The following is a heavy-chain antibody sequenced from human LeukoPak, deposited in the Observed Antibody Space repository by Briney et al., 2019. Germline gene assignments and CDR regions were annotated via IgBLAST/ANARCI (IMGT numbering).Heavy chain of an antibody. J-gene: IGHJ5*02. CDR2: ISYDGSNK. V-gene: IGHV3-30*03. D-gene: IGHD3-10*01. CDR1: GFTFSSYG. Sequence: GGSLRLSCAASGFTFSSYGMRWVRQAPGKGLEWVAVISYDGSNKYYADSVKGRFTISRDNSKNTLYLQMNSLRAEDTAVYYCASSLWFGEFAVDPWGQGTLVTVSS. CDR3: ASSLWFGEFAVDP.